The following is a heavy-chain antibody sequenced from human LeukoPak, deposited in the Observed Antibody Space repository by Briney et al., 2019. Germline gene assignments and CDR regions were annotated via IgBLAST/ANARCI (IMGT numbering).Heavy chain of an antibody. V-gene: IGHV3-30*01. J-gene: IGHJ5*02. CDR3: AREGQPYNWFDP. Sequence: TGGSLRLSCAASGFTFSCYAMHWVRQAPGKGLEWVAVISYDGSNKYYADSVKGRFTISRDDSKKTLYLQMNSLRAEDTAVYYCAREGQPYNWFDPWGQGTLVTVSS. CDR1: GFTFSCYA. D-gene: IGHD6-13*01. CDR2: ISYDGSNK.